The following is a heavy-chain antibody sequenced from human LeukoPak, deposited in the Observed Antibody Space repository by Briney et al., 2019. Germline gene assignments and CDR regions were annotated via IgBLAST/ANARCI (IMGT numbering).Heavy chain of an antibody. Sequence: RASVKVSCKASGYTFTSYGISWVRQAPGQGLEWMGWISAYNGNTNYAQMLQGRVTITADESTSTAYMELSSLRSEDTAVYYCARVTRWELLSSGVDPWGQGTLVTVSS. D-gene: IGHD1-26*01. CDR3: ARVTRWELLSSGVDP. CDR2: ISAYNGNT. CDR1: GYTFTSYG. J-gene: IGHJ5*02. V-gene: IGHV1-18*01.